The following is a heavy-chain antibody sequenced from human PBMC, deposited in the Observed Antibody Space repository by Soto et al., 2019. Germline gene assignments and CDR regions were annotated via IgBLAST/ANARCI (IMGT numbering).Heavy chain of an antibody. V-gene: IGHV3-15*01. CDR3: TTDWNLSRWFGELSTGGY. D-gene: IGHD3-10*01. CDR1: TFTFSKAW. J-gene: IGHJ4*02. CDR2: IKSRSDGGTT. Sequence: EVQLVESGGGLVKPGGSLRLSCAASTFTFSKAWMSWVRQAPGKGLEWVGRIKSRSDGGTTDYAAPVKGRFSISRDDSKNTMYLQMKILKTEDTAVYYCTTDWNLSRWFGELSTGGYWGQGTLVTVSS.